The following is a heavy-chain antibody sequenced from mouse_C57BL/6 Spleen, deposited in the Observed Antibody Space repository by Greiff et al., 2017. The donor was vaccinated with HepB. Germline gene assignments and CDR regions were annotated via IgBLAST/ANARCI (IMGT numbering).Heavy chain of an antibody. CDR2: IHPNSGST. Sequence: QVQLQQSGAELVKPGASVKLSCKASGYTFTSYWMHWVKQRPGQGLEWIGMIHPNSGSTNYNEKFKSKATLTVDKSSSTAYMQLSSLTSEDSAVYYCARGITTVAPWYFDVWGTGTTVTVSS. CDR3: ARGITTVAPWYFDV. CDR1: GYTFTSYW. J-gene: IGHJ1*03. V-gene: IGHV1-64*01. D-gene: IGHD1-1*01.